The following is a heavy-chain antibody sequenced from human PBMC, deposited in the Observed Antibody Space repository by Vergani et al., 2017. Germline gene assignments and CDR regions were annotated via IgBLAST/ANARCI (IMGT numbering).Heavy chain of an antibody. D-gene: IGHD4-23*01. Sequence: QLQLQESGPGLVKPSETLSLTCTVSGGSISSSSYYWGWIRQPPGKGLEWIGSIYYSGSTYYNPSLKSRVTISVDTSKNQFSLKLSSVTAADTAVYYCARVPDGGRWLYYYYXMDVWGKGTTVTVSS. CDR3: ARVPDGGRWLYYYYXMDV. CDR1: GGSISSSSYY. V-gene: IGHV4-39*07. J-gene: IGHJ6*03. CDR2: IYYSGST.